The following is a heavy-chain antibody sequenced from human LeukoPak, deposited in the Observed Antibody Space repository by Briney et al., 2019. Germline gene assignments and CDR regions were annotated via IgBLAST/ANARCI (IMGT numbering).Heavy chain of an antibody. CDR1: GGSISSGDYY. D-gene: IGHD2-15*01. V-gene: IGHV4-30-4*01. CDR3: ARLLVVTWEGEGWFDP. Sequence: SETLSLTCTVSGGSISSGDYYWSWIRQPPGKGLEWIGHIYYSGSTYYNPSLKSRVTISVDTSKNQFSLKLSSVTAADTAVYYCARLLVVTWEGEGWFDPWGQGTLVTV. J-gene: IGHJ5*02. CDR2: IYYSGST.